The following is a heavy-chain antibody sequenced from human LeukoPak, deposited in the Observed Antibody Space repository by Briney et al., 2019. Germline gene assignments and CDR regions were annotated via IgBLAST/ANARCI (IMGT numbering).Heavy chain of an antibody. CDR2: IRSKPYDYAT. V-gene: IGHV3-73*01. Sequence: PGGSLRLSCAASGFTFSASPIHWVRQASDKGLEWVGRIRSKPYDYATAFAESVKGRLTISSEDSENTAHLEMTSLKTEDTSWYYCARRVGDSYPYGLDVWGQGTPVTVSS. CDR3: ARRVGDSYPYGLDV. CDR1: GFTFSASP. D-gene: IGHD5/OR15-5a*01. J-gene: IGHJ6*02.